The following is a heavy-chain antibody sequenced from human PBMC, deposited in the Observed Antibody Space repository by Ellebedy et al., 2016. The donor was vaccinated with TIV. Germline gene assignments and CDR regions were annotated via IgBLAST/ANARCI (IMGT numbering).Heavy chain of an antibody. V-gene: IGHV4-59*01. CDR1: GGSLSDNY. CDR3: VSSASMDVFDL. D-gene: IGHD3-16*01. Sequence: SETLSLTCAVSGGSLSDNYWTWIRQPPGKGLEWIGYLYYTGSTNSNPSLKSRVTISVNTPRNQFSLKLSSVTAADTAVYYCVSSASMDVFDLWGQGTRVTVSS. J-gene: IGHJ3*01. CDR2: LYYTGST.